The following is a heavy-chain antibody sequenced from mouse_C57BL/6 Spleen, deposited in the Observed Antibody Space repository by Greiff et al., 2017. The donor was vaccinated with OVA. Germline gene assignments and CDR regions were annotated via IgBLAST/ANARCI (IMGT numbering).Heavy chain of an antibody. CDR1: GYTFTEYT. CDR3: ARHEGKVPPDYGSSPWFAY. Sequence: VQLQQSGAELVKPGASVKLSCKASGYTFTEYTINWVKQRSGQGLEWIGWVYPGSGSIKYNEKFKDKATLTADKSSSTVYMELSRLTSEDSAVYFCARHEGKVPPDYGSSPWFAYWGQGTLVTVSA. V-gene: IGHV1-62-2*01. CDR2: VYPGSGSI. J-gene: IGHJ3*01. D-gene: IGHD1-1*01.